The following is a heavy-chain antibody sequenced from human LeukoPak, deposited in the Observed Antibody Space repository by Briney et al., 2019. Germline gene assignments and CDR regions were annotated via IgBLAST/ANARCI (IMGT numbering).Heavy chain of an antibody. CDR1: GFTFSNYH. CDR3: ARDRLEAVADDDYFDY. D-gene: IGHD6-19*01. V-gene: IGHV3-69-1*01. Sequence: GGSLRLSCAASGFTFSNYHMNWVRQAPGKGLEWVSYISTTATIYYADSLKGRFTISRDNAKNALYLQMNSLRVEDTAVYYCARDRLEAVADDDYFDYWGQGTLVTVSS. J-gene: IGHJ4*02. CDR2: ISTTATI.